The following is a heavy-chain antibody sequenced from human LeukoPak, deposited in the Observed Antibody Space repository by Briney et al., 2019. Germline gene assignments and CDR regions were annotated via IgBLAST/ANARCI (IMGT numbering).Heavy chain of an antibody. Sequence: PGGSLRLSCAASGFTFSNYAMSWVRQAPGKGLGWVSLIIDDGHTTSYADSVKGRFTISRDNSKNTLFLQMNSLRAEDTAVYYCAKYGGHPLPHYYLDYWGQGTQVTVSS. CDR1: GFTFSNYA. V-gene: IGHV3-23*01. CDR3: AKYGGHPLPHYYLDY. D-gene: IGHD3-16*01. CDR2: IIDDGHTT. J-gene: IGHJ4*02.